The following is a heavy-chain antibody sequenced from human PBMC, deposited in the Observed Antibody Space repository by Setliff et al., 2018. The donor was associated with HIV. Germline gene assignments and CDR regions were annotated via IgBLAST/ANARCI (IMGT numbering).Heavy chain of an antibody. CDR3: ARVDPYTSPRGFDS. CDR1: CVLQWSL. CDR2: INHSGSA. Sequence: SEDPVPHLRRLWCVLQWSLLQLDPSDPREGAGVIGDINHSGSANYNPSLRGRVTISIDTSKNQFSLKVTSVTAADAAVYYCARVDPYTSPRGFDSWGQGTLDTVSS. J-gene: IGHJ4*02. V-gene: IGHV4-34*01. D-gene: IGHD6-19*01.